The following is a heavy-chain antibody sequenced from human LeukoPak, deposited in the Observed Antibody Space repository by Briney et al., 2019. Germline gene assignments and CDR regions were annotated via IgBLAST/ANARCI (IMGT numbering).Heavy chain of an antibody. D-gene: IGHD6-19*01. J-gene: IGHJ4*02. CDR3: ARDLGTGYSSGWTVFDY. CDR2: INHSGST. V-gene: IGHV4-34*01. Sequence: SETLSLTCAVYGGSFSGYYWSWIRQPPGKGLEWIGEINHSGSTNYNPSLKSRVTISVDTSKNQFSLKLSSVTAADTAVYYCARDLGTGYSSGWTVFDYWGQGTLVTVSS. CDR1: GGSFSGYY.